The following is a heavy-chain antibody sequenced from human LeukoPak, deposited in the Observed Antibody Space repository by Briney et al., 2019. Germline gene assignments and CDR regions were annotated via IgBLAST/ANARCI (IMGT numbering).Heavy chain of an antibody. Sequence: NPGGSLRLSCAASGFTFSSYSMNWVRQAPGKGLEGVSSISSSSSYIYYADSVKGRFTISRDNAKNSLYLQMNSLRAEDTAVYYCARLINYYYYMDVWGKGTTVTIS. CDR2: ISSSSSYI. CDR3: ARLINYYYYMDV. J-gene: IGHJ6*03. V-gene: IGHV3-21*01. CDR1: GFTFSSYS.